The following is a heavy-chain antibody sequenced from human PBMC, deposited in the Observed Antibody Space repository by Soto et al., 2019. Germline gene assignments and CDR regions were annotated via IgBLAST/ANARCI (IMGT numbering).Heavy chain of an antibody. D-gene: IGHD3-3*01. CDR1: GDTFTSYY. CDR2: INPHGGST. J-gene: IGHJ5*02. V-gene: IGHV1-46*01. CDR3: ARSSGGNFGIIIEGSNWFDP. Sequence: VASVKVSCKAPGDTFTSYYLNWVRHAPGQGLEWMGVINPHGGSTKYAQKFQGRITMTRDTSRSTVYMELSSLRSDDTAIYYCARSSGGNFGIIIEGSNWFDPWGQGTLVTVSS.